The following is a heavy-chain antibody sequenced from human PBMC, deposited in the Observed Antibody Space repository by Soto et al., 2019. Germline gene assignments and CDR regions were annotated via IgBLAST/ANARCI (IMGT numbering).Heavy chain of an antibody. Sequence: ASVKVSCKASGYTFTGYYMHWVRQAPGQGLEWMGWINPNSGGTNYAQKFQGWVTMTRDTSISTAYMELSRLRSDDTAVYYCARDFTFVRAHYYYYYGMYGWGQGTTVTVSS. CDR1: GYTFTGYY. CDR3: ARDFTFVRAHYYYYYGMYG. V-gene: IGHV1-2*04. CDR2: INPNSGGT. D-gene: IGHD3-10*01. J-gene: IGHJ6*02.